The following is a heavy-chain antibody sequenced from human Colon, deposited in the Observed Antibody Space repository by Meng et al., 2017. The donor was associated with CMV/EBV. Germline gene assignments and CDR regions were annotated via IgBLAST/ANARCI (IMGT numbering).Heavy chain of an antibody. CDR2: INGDGSIF. CDR1: FSWSW. CDR3: GRDFFNGAYSSPGDDFDY. Sequence: FSWSWWHGVRQAPGKGLVWVSHINGDGSIFNYADSVRGRFTISRDNVENTLFLQMNSLRADDTAVYYCGRDFFNGAYSSPGDDFDYWGLGTLVTVSS. V-gene: IGHV3-74*01. J-gene: IGHJ4*02. D-gene: IGHD5-18*01.